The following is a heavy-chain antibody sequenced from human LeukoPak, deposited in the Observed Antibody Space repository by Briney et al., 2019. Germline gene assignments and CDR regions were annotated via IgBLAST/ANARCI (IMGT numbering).Heavy chain of an antibody. D-gene: IGHD3-22*01. J-gene: IGHJ4*02. Sequence: PSETLSLTCTVSGGSISSGGYYWSWIRQHPGKGLEWIGNLYNSGTTYYNPSLKSRVTISVDTSKNQFSLKLSSVTAADTAMYYCARLYYYESGGYWNYFDYWGQGTLVTVSS. V-gene: IGHV4-31*03. CDR2: LYNSGTT. CDR3: ARLYYYESGGYWNYFDY. CDR1: GGSISSGGYY.